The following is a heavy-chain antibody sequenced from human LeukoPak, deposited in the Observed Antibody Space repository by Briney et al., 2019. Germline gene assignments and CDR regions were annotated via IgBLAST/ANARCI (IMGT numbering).Heavy chain of an antibody. CDR2: ISSSSSYI. J-gene: IGHJ4*02. CDR3: ARDRRYSYGYGGSYYFDY. Sequence: GGSLRLSCAASGFTFSSYSMNWVRPAPGKGLEWVSYISSSSSYIYYADSVKGRFTISRDNAKNSLYLQMISLRAEDTAVYDCARDRRYSYGYGGSYYFDYWGQGTLVTVSS. CDR1: GFTFSSYS. V-gene: IGHV3-21*01. D-gene: IGHD5-18*01.